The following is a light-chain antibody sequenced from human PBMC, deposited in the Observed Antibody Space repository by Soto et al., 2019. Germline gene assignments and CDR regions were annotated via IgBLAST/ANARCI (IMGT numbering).Light chain of an antibody. Sequence: DIQMTQSPSPLSASVGARVTVTVRASQSSSTSLAWYQRKPGQAPKLLRYRASNLASGVPSRFSGSGSGTEFTLTISSLQPDDFATYYCQQYNTYSRTFGQGTKVEIK. CDR1: QSSSTS. J-gene: IGKJ1*01. CDR3: QQYNTYSRT. CDR2: RAS. V-gene: IGKV1-5*03.